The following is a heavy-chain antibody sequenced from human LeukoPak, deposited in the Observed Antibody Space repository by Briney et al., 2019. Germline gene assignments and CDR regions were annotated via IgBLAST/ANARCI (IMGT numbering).Heavy chain of an antibody. CDR1: GFTFSSYS. Sequence: GGSLRLSCVASGFTFSSYSMNWVRQAPGKGLEWVSYICSSSSTIYYADSVKGRFTISRDNAKNSLYLQMNSLRAEDTAVYYCARDGYNWNHHYYYMDVWGKGTTVTVSS. D-gene: IGHD1-14*01. J-gene: IGHJ6*03. CDR3: ARDGYNWNHHYYYMDV. CDR2: ICSSSSTI. V-gene: IGHV3-48*04.